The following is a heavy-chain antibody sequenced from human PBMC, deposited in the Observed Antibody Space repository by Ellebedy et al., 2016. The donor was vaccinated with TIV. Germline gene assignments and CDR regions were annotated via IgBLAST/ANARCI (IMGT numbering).Heavy chain of an antibody. CDR2: LQSGGTT. V-gene: IGHV3-66*01. CDR1: GFTFSDYS. D-gene: IGHD2-15*01. J-gene: IGHJ4*02. Sequence: GESLKISCTVSGFTFSDYSMNWVRQAPGKGLEWVSVLQSGGTTHYADSVKGRFTISRDNSKNTLYLQMNSLRAEDTAVYYCTKARDGGGSVDYWGQGTLVTVSS. CDR3: TKARDGGGSVDY.